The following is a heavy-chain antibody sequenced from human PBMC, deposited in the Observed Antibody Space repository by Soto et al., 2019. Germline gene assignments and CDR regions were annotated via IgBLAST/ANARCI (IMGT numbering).Heavy chain of an antibody. CDR1: GYTFTGYY. CDR2: INPNSGGR. J-gene: IGHJ4*02. V-gene: IGHV1-2*02. Sequence: ASVKVSCKASGYTFTGYYIHWVRQAPGQGLEWMGWINPNSGGRKYPQKFQGRVTMTRDTSIRTVYMSLTGLKSDDTAVYFCARDLAKGGGSAGFDYWARDPWSPSPQ. D-gene: IGHD2-15*01. CDR3: ARDLAKGGGSAGFDY.